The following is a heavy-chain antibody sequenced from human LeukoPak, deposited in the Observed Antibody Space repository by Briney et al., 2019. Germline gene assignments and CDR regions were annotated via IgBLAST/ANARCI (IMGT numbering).Heavy chain of an antibody. J-gene: IGHJ4*02. CDR2: IKHDGSEK. CDR1: GFTFNSFS. CDR3: ARHNYYHFDY. Sequence: GGSLRLSCSASGFTFNSFSMTWVRQAPGKGLEWVANIKHDGSEKYYADSVRGRVTISRDNTKNSVYLQMNTLRAEDTAVHFCARHNYYHFDYWGQGTRVTASS. D-gene: IGHD1-1*01. V-gene: IGHV3-7*01.